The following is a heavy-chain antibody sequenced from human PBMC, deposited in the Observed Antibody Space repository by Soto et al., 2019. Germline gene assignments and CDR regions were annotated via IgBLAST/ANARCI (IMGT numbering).Heavy chain of an antibody. CDR1: GYTFTSYD. D-gene: IGHD3-3*01. CDR3: AGQYYAFWSGYRKTRNWFDP. V-gene: IGHV1-8*01. J-gene: IGHJ5*02. Sequence: QVQLVQSGAEVKKPGASVKVSCKASGYTFTSYDINWVRQATGQGLEWMRWMNPNSGNTGYAQKFQGRVTRTRNTSIGTAYMEVSSLRSEDTDLYYWAGQYYAFWSGYRKTRNWFDPWGQASLVTVSS. CDR2: MNPNSGNT.